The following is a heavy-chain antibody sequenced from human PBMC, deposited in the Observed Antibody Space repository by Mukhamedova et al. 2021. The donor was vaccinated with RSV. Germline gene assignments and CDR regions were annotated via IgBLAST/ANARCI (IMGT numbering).Heavy chain of an antibody. D-gene: IGHD3-22*01. J-gene: IGHJ3*02. CDR2: IGNSNTTI. Sequence: VSYIGNSNTTIYYADSVKGRFTISRDNAKNSLYLQMNSLRAEDTAVYYCARIYDSSGYYPSVAFDIWGQGTMVTVSS. CDR3: ARIYDSSGYYPSVAFDI. V-gene: IGHV3-48*04.